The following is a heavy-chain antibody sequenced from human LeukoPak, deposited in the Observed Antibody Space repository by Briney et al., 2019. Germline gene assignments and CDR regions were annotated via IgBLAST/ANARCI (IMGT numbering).Heavy chain of an antibody. J-gene: IGHJ4*02. CDR3: AREDRDGYNSD. CDR1: GGSISSYY. D-gene: IGHD5-24*01. Sequence: SETLSLTCTVSGGSISSYYWSWIRQPPGKGLEWIGYIYYSGSTNYNPSLKSRVTISVDTSKNQFSLKLSSVTAADTAVYYCAREDRDGYNSDWGQGTLVTVSS. CDR2: IYYSGST. V-gene: IGHV4-59*01.